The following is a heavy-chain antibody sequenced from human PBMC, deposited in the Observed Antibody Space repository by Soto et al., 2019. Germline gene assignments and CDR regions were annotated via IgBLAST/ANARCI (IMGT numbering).Heavy chain of an antibody. V-gene: IGHV6-1*01. CDR3: ARDGIAAAGTRGYYYYYMDV. D-gene: IGHD6-13*01. J-gene: IGHJ6*03. CDR2: TYYRSKWYN. Sequence: SQTLSLTCAISGDSVSSNSAAWNWIRQSPSRGLEWLGRTYYRSKWYNDYAVSVKSRITINPDTSKNQFSLQLNSVTPEDTAVYYCARDGIAAAGTRGYYYYYMDVWGKGTTVTVSS. CDR1: GDSVSSNSAA.